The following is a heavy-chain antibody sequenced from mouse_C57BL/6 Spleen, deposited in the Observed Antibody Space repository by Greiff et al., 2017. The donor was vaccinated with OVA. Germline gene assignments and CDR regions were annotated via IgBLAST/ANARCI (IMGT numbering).Heavy chain of an antibody. Sequence: EVQLQESGPGLVKPSQSLSLTCSVTGYSITSGYYWNWIRQFPGNKLEWMGYISYDGSNNYNPSLKNRISITRDTSKNQFFLKLNSVTTEDTATYYCARERGANYDLAWFAYWGQGTLVTVSA. V-gene: IGHV3-6*01. CDR2: ISYDGSN. CDR3: ARERGANYDLAWFAY. CDR1: GYSITSGYY. D-gene: IGHD2-1*01. J-gene: IGHJ3*01.